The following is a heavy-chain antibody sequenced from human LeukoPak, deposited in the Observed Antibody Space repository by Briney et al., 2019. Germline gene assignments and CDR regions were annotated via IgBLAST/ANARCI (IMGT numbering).Heavy chain of an antibody. D-gene: IGHD6-13*01. CDR1: GFTFDDYA. Sequence: GGSLRLSCAASGFTFDDYAMHWVRQAPGKGLEWVSGISWNSGSIGYADSVKGRFTISRDNAKNSLYLQMNGLRAEDTALYYCAKDRGYSSSPGYGMDVWGQGTTVTVSS. CDR3: AKDRGYSSSPGYGMDV. V-gene: IGHV3-9*01. CDR2: ISWNSGSI. J-gene: IGHJ6*02.